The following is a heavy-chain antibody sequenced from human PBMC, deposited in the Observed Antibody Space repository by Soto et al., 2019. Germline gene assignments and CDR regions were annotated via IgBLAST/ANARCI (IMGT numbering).Heavy chain of an antibody. CDR2: INHSGST. CDR3: ARDRRVVVPAAMYQSSYYYYYYMDV. J-gene: IGHJ6*03. D-gene: IGHD2-2*01. CDR1: GGSFSGYY. Sequence: SETLSLTCAVYGGSFSGYYWSWIRQPPGKGLEWIGEINHSGSTNYNPSLKSRVTISVDTSKNQFSLKLSSVTAADTAVYYCARDRRVVVPAAMYQSSYYYYYYMDVWGKGTTVTVS. V-gene: IGHV4-34*01.